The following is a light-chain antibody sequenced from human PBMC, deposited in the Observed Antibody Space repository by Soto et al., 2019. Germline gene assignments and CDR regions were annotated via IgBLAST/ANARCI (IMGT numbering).Light chain of an antibody. Sequence: QSVVTQPASVSGSPGQSITISCTGTSREIGGYNYVSWYQHHPGKAPKLMIYDVSYRPSGVSNRFSGSKSGNTASLTISGLQAEDEADYYCSSYTSSSTYVFGTGTKLTIL. CDR1: SREIGGYNY. CDR3: SSYTSSSTYV. CDR2: DVS. J-gene: IGLJ1*01. V-gene: IGLV2-14*03.